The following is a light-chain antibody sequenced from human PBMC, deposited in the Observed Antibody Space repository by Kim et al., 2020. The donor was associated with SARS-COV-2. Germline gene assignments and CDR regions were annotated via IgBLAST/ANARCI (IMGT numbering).Light chain of an antibody. J-gene: IGLJ3*02. CDR1: SGHSSYA. V-gene: IGLV4-69*01. Sequence: VKLTCTLSSGHSSYAIAWHQQQPEKGPRYLMKLNSDGSHSKGDGIPDRFSGSSSGAERYLTISSLQSEDEADYYCQTWGTGIPWVFGGGTQLTVL. CDR3: QTWGTGIPWV. CDR2: LNSDGSH.